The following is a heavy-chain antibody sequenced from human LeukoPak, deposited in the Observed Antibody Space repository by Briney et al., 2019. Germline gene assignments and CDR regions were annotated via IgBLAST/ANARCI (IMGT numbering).Heavy chain of an antibody. J-gene: IGHJ4*02. Sequence: GGSLRLSCAASGFVFSHSWMGWVRLAPGKGLEWVANIKEDGSETYYVDSVKGRFTISRDNAKNSLDLQMNSLRDEDTAVYYCVRRKEVRTTFDYWGQGTLVTVSS. V-gene: IGHV3-7*01. CDR3: VRRKEVRTTFDY. CDR2: IKEDGSET. D-gene: IGHD4/OR15-4a*01. CDR1: GFVFSHSW.